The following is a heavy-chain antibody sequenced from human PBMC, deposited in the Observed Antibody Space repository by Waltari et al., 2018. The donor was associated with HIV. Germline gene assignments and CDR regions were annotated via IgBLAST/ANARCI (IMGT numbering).Heavy chain of an antibody. CDR1: GYSISSGYY. CDR2: IYHSGST. CDR3: ARVYGYSGSYPGAPDDY. J-gene: IGHJ4*02. V-gene: IGHV4-38-2*01. Sequence: QVQLQESGPGLVKPSETLSLTCAVSGYSISSGYYWGWIRQPPGKGLEWIGSIYHSGSTYYNPDLKSRVTISVDTSKNQFSLKLSSVTAADTAVYYCARVYGYSGSYPGAPDDYWGQGTLVTVSS. D-gene: IGHD1-26*01.